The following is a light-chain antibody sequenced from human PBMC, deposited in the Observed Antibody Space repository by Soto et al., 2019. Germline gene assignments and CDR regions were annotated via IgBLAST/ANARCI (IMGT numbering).Light chain of an antibody. CDR1: RYDVGGYNY. CDR3: CSYAGGNNLEV. CDR2: EVS. J-gene: IGLJ3*02. V-gene: IGLV2-8*01. Sequence: QSALTQPPSASGSPGQSVTISCTGTRYDVGGYNYVSWYQQHPGKAPKVMIYEVSKRPSGVPDRFSGSKSGNTASLIVSGLQAEDEADYYCCSYAGGNNLEVFGGGTKLTVL.